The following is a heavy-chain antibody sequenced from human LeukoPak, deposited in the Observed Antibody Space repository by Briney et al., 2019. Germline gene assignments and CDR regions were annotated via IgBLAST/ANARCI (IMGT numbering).Heavy chain of an antibody. D-gene: IGHD3/OR15-3a*01. CDR2: IYSGGST. Sequence: PGGSLRLSCAASGFTVSSNYMSWVRQAPGKGLEWVSVIYSGGSTYYADSVKGRFTISRDNSKNTLYLQMNSLRAEDTAVYYCARDPYVFWSGTPQGYFDDWGQVTLVTVSP. CDR1: GFTVSSNY. CDR3: ARDPYVFWSGTPQGYFDD. J-gene: IGHJ4*02. V-gene: IGHV3-53*01.